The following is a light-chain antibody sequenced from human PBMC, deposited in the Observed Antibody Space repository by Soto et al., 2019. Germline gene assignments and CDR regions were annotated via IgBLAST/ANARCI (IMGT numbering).Light chain of an antibody. CDR1: QSISSW. CDR2: DAS. Sequence: DMQMGQSPSTLSASVGDRVTITCRASQSISSWLAWYQQKPGKAPKLLIYDASSLESGVPSRFSGSGSGTEFTLTISSLQPDDFATYYCQQYNSYSGPFGQGTKVDIK. CDR3: QQYNSYSGP. V-gene: IGKV1-5*01. J-gene: IGKJ1*01.